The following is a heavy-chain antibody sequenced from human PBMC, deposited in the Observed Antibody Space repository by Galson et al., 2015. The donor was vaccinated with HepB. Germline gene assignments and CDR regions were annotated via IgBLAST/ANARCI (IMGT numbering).Heavy chain of an antibody. CDR3: ARESSSEGDY. V-gene: IGHV4-4*07. Sequence: LLQTYSVSGGSNNSFYCSWFRQHPGQGLEWIGRIYTSGSTNYNPSLKSRVTMSLDTSKNKYSPKLRTVTAADTAVYYCARESSSEGDYWGQGTLVTVSS. CDR2: IYTSGST. J-gene: IGHJ4*02. D-gene: IGHD2-15*01. CDR1: GGSNNSFY.